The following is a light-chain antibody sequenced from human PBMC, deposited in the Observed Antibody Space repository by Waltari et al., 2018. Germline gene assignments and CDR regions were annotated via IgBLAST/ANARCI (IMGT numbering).Light chain of an antibody. J-gene: IGKJ1*01. Sequence: EIVMTQSPATLSVSPGERANLSCRASQSVSSNLAGDQQKPGQAPRLLIYGASTRATGIPARFSATGSGTEFTLTISSLQSEDFAVYYCQPYNNWPRTFGQGTKVEIK. CDR2: GAS. CDR1: QSVSSN. V-gene: IGKV3-15*01. CDR3: QPYNNWPRT.